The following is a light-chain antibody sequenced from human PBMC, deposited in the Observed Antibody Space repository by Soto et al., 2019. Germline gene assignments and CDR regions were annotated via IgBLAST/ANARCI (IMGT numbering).Light chain of an antibody. V-gene: IGKV1-39*01. Sequence: DIPMTQSPSSLSASVGDRVTISCRAGQSISTYLNWYQQKPGTAPRLLIYSASSVKTGVPPRFRGGGSGTLFTLTISSLQPEDFATYYCQQSYRTPFTFGPGTTADIK. CDR2: SAS. J-gene: IGKJ3*01. CDR3: QQSYRTPFT. CDR1: QSISTY.